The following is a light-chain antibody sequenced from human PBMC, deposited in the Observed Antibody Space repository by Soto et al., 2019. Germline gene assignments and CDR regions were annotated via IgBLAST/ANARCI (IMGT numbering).Light chain of an antibody. V-gene: IGKV3-11*01. J-gene: IGKJ5*01. CDR3: QQRSNWPIT. CDR2: GAS. CDR1: QSVDIS. Sequence: EIVFTRSPATLSVSAGERVTLSGRARQSVDISLAWYQQKTGQAPRLLIYGASTRATDMPGTFSGRGSRTDFILTIRSLEPEDFAVYDCQQRSNWPITFGLGTRLEIK.